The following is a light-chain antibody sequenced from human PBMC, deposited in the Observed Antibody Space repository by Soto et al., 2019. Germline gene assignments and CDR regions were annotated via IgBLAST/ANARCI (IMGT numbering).Light chain of an antibody. CDR3: QQRDSWPLT. CDR1: QTVSSY. Sequence: EIVLTQSPAILSLSPGERATLSCRTNQTVSSYLAWYQHKSGQAPRLLIYSASKSATGIPARFSGSGSGTDFTLTISSLDPEDFAFYYCQQRDSWPLTFGGGTKV. J-gene: IGKJ4*01. V-gene: IGKV3-11*01. CDR2: SAS.